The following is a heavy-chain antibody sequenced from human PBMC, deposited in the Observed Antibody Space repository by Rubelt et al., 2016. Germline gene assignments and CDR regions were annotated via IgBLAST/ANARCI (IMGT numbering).Heavy chain of an antibody. CDR2: IKFDGSDK. CDR1: GFTFGTSW. J-gene: IGHJ4*01. V-gene: IGHV3-7*03. CDR3: VRDVN. Sequence: EVLLVEFGGGLVQPGGSLRLSCASSGFTFGTSWMHWVRQAPGKGPERVATIKFDGSDKYYLDSLKGRFTISRDNAKNSLDLQMNTLSAEDTAVYYCVRDVNWGRGTLVTVSS.